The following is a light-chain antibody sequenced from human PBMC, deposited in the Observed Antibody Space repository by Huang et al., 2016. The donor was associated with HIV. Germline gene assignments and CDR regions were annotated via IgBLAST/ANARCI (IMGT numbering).Light chain of an antibody. J-gene: IGKJ4*01. CDR2: GTS. V-gene: IGKV3-15*01. Sequence: EIVMTQSPATLSVSPGERATLSCRASQNSGSNLAWYQQKSGQAPGVVIYGTSIRASGIPARFSGSGSETEFTLTISSLQSEDFAVYYCQQYTKWPLTFGGGTKVEIK. CDR3: QQYTKWPLT. CDR1: QNSGSN.